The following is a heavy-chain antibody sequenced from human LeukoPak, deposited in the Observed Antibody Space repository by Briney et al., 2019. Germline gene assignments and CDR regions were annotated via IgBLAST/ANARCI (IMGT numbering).Heavy chain of an antibody. D-gene: IGHD3-3*01. V-gene: IGHV1-3*01. CDR3: AREGDTISALDY. CDR1: GYTFTSYA. Sequence: ASVKVSCKASGYTFTSYAMHWVRQAPGQRLEWMGWINAGNGNTKYSQKFQGRVTITRDTSASTAYMELSSLRSEDTAVYYCAREGDTISALDYWGQGTLVTVSS. J-gene: IGHJ4*02. CDR2: INAGNGNT.